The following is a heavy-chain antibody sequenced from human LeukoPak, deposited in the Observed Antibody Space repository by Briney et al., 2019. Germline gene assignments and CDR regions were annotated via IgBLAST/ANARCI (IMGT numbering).Heavy chain of an antibody. CDR2: ITGSGNNI. D-gene: IGHD3-10*01. CDR1: GFTFSSYA. J-gene: IGHJ4*02. Sequence: GGSLRLSCAASGFTFSSYAMSWVRQAPGKGPEWVSHITGSGNNIYYADSVKGRFTISRDNSKNTLFLQMNSLRAEDTAVFYCAKVDGSGNYYNVFDSWGQGTLVTVSS. V-gene: IGHV3-23*01. CDR3: AKVDGSGNYYNVFDS.